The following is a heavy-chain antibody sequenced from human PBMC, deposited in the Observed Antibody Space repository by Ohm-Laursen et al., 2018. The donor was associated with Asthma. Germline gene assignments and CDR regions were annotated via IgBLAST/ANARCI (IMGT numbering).Heavy chain of an antibody. CDR2: TSGTGSVI. V-gene: IGHV3-11*01. CDR1: GFIFNNDF. D-gene: IGHD1-20*01. CDR3: VGAITGPGAGFDP. Sequence: SLRLSCAAPGFIFNNDFMGWIRQAPGKGLEWVSYTSGTGSVIYYADSVKGRFTISWDDAKNSLYLQMNSLRAEDTAVYYCVGAITGPGAGFDPWGQGTLVTVSS. J-gene: IGHJ5*02.